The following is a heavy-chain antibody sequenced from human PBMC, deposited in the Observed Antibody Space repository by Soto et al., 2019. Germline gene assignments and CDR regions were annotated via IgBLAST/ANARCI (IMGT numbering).Heavy chain of an antibody. CDR1: GYSFTIYC. J-gene: IGHJ6*02. CDR2: IDPSDSYT. Sequence: PGESLKISCNGSGYSFTIYCISLVRQMPGKGLEWMGRIDPSDSYTNYSPSFQGHVTISADKSISTAYLQWSSLKASDTAMYYCARQMHYGMDVWGQGTTVTVSS. CDR3: ARQMHYGMDV. V-gene: IGHV5-10-1*01.